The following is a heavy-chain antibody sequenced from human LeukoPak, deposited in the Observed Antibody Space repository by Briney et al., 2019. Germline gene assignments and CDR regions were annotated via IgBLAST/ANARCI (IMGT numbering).Heavy chain of an antibody. J-gene: IGHJ5*01. V-gene: IGHV4-61*02. D-gene: IGHD3-10*01. CDR3: ARDVAFGDNNWFDS. Sequence: SETLSLTCTVSGGSINSGTYYWTWIRQPAGKGLEWIGRVYPSGSTNYNPSLKSRVTMSLDTSTNYFSLKLSSVTAADTAVYYCARDVAFGDNNWFDSWGQGTLVTVSS. CDR1: GGSINSGTYY. CDR2: VYPSGST.